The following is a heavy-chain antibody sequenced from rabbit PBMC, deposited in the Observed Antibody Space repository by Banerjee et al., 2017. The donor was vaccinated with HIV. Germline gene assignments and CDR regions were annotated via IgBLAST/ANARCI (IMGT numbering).Heavy chain of an antibody. CDR3: ARDLTGIIGWNFNL. Sequence: QSLEESGGDLVKPEGSLTLTCTASGFDLSSYYYICWVRQAPGKGLELIACIYAGSSGNTYYASWAKGRFTISKTSSTTVTLQVTSLTAADTATYFCARDLTGIIGWNFNLWGPGTLVTVS. CDR1: GFDLSSYYY. V-gene: IGHV1S40*01. CDR2: IYAGSSGNT. J-gene: IGHJ4*01. D-gene: IGHD1-1*01.